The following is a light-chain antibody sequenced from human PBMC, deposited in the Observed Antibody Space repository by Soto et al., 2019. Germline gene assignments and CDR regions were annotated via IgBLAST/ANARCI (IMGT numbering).Light chain of an antibody. CDR2: EVS. V-gene: IGLV2-14*01. CDR1: TSDIGTYSY. CDR3: CSSTGISTLR. Sequence: QSVLSQPASVSGCPGQSITISCTRTTSDIGTYSYVSCYQQHACKAPRLIIYEVSHRPSRVSNRCSGSKSGSTASLTISGLHAEDEAYYYFCSSTGISTLRFATATKVTVL. J-gene: IGLJ1*01.